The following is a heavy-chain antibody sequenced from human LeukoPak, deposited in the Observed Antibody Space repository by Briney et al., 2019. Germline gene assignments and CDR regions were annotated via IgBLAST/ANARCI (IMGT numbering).Heavy chain of an antibody. Sequence: SQTLSLACVISGDSVSSNSAAWNWIRQSPSRDLEWLGRTYYRSKWYNDYAVSVKSRITINPDTSKNQFSLHLNSVTPEDTAVYYCAGYSYGVRPSWGQGTLVTVST. V-gene: IGHV6-1*01. CDR1: GDSVSSNSAA. J-gene: IGHJ5*02. CDR2: TYYRSKWYN. CDR3: AGYSYGVRPS. D-gene: IGHD5-18*01.